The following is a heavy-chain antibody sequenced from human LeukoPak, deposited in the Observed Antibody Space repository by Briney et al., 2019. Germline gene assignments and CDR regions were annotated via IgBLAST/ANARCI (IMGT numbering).Heavy chain of an antibody. J-gene: IGHJ4*02. CDR3: ARASYYYDSSGYPGYYFDY. D-gene: IGHD3-22*01. CDR1: GYTFTDYY. V-gene: IGHV1-2*02. CDR2: INPNSGGT. Sequence: ASVTVSCKASGYTFTDYYMHWVRQAPGQGLEWMGWINPNSGGTDYAQKFQGRVTMARDTSISTAYMELSRLRSDDTAVYYCARASYYYDSSGYPGYYFDYWGQGTLVTVSS.